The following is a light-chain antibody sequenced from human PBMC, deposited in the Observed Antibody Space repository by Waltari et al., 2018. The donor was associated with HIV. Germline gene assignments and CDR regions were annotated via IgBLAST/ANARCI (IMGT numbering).Light chain of an antibody. Sequence: EIVMTQTPATLSVSQGERVTLSCRASQSVGSNIAWYQPRPGQAPRLLIYGASTRATGIPARFRGSGSGTEFTLTISSLQSEDFAVYYCQQYDIWPPAETFGQGTKVEIK. V-gene: IGKV3-15*01. CDR1: QSVGSN. CDR2: GAS. CDR3: QQYDIWPPAET. J-gene: IGKJ1*01.